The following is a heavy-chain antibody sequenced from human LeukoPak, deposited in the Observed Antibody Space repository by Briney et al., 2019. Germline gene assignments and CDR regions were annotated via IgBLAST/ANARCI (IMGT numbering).Heavy chain of an antibody. CDR2: ISTSGSAI. D-gene: IGHD6-13*01. J-gene: IGHJ4*02. CDR1: GFTFSDYY. CDR3: ARETSSSWYEDF. V-gene: IGHV3-11*01. Sequence: GGSLRLSCAASGFTFSDYYMSWIRQAPGKGLEWVSYISTSGSAIKYADSVRGRFTISRDNAKNSVYLQMNSLRADDTAVYYCARETSSSWYEDFWGQGTLVTVSS.